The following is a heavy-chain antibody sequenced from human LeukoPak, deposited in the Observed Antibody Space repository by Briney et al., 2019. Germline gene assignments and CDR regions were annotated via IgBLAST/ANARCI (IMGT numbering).Heavy chain of an antibody. Sequence: GGSLRLSCAASGFTFSSYWMSWVRQAPGKGLEWVANIKQDGSEKYYVDSVKGRFTISRDNAKNSLYLQMNSLRAEDTAVYYCARDCSSTSCRFDYWGHGTLVTVSS. J-gene: IGHJ4*01. CDR3: ARDCSSTSCRFDY. CDR2: IKQDGSEK. CDR1: GFTFSSYW. D-gene: IGHD2-2*01. V-gene: IGHV3-7*01.